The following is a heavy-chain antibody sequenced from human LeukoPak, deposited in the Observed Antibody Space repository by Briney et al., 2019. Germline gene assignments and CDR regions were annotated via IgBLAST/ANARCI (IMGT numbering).Heavy chain of an antibody. D-gene: IGHD5-24*01. CDR3: ARSWAGRMATTYDF. CDR2: ISDSTTWI. CDR1: GFTFSHYT. Sequence: PGGSLRLSCAASGFTFSHYTMNWVRQAPGKGLEWVSSISDSTTWIYYADSVKGRFTISRDDAKNSVYLHMNSQRVEDTAVYFCARSWAGRMATTYDFWGQGTLVTVSS. J-gene: IGHJ4*02. V-gene: IGHV3-21*01.